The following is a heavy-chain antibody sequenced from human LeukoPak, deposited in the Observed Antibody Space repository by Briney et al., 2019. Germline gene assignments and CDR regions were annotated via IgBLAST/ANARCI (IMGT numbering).Heavy chain of an antibody. CDR2: INPNSGGT. Sequence: ASVKVSCKASGYTFTGYYMHWVRQALGQGLEWMGWINPNSGGTNYAQKFQGRVTMTRDTSISTAYMELSRLRSDDTAVYYCARHPGDLYYYYMDVWGKGTTVTVSS. J-gene: IGHJ6*03. CDR3: ARHPGDLYYYYMDV. CDR1: GYTFTGYY. D-gene: IGHD7-27*01. V-gene: IGHV1-2*02.